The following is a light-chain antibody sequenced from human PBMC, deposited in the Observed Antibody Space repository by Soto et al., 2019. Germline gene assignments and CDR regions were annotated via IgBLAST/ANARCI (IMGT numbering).Light chain of an antibody. V-gene: IGKV3-20*01. CDR2: VAS. Sequence: EIVLTQSPDTLSLSPGERATLSCRASQTVRNNYVTWYQQKPGQAPRLLISVASSRATGIPDRFSASGSGTDFTLTISRVEAEDFAVYYCQKYDTSSTTFGQGTKLETK. J-gene: IGKJ2*01. CDR1: QTVRNNY. CDR3: QKYDTSSTT.